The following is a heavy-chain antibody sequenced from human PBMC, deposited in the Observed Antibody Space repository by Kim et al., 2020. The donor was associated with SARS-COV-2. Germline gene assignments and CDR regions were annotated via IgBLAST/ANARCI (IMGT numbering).Heavy chain of an antibody. J-gene: IGHJ5*02. CDR3: ARVAGSGRTNWFDP. Sequence: NPPLNRRVTMSVDTSKNQFSLKLGSVTAADTAVYYCARVAGSGRTNWFDPWGQGTLVTVSS. D-gene: IGHD3-10*01. V-gene: IGHV4-4*07.